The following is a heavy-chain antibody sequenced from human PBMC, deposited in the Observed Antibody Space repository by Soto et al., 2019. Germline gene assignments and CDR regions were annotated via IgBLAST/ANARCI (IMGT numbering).Heavy chain of an antibody. V-gene: IGHV3-21*01. J-gene: IGHJ6*02. D-gene: IGHD2-21*02. CDR2: IGRRSDI. Sequence: GWSMRLSCEASGFSFITYSMHWVRQAQGKGLEWVSSIGRRSDIYYADSVKGRFTISRDNAKNSVSLQMNSLRDEDTAVYYCAREETAWPLAYGLDVWGQGTTVTVSS. CDR1: GFSFITYS. CDR3: AREETAWPLAYGLDV.